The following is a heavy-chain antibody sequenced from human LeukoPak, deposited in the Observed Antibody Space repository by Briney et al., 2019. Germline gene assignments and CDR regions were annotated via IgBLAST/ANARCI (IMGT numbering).Heavy chain of an antibody. CDR2: INPNSGGT. V-gene: IGHV1-2*02. CDR3: ARGGWVRGVITRDGLNY. J-gene: IGHJ4*02. Sequence: ASVKVSCKASVYTFNDYYMHWVRQAPGQGLEWMGWINPNSGGTNYAQEFQGRVTMTRDTSISTAYMELSRLRSDDTAVYYCARGGWVRGVITRDGLNYWGQGTLVTVSS. D-gene: IGHD3-10*01. CDR1: VYTFNDYY.